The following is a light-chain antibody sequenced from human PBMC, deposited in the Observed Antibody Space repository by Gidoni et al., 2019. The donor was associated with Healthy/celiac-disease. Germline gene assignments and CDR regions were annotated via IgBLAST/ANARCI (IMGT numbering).Light chain of an antibody. V-gene: IGKV1-33*01. CDR2: DAS. CDR1: QEISNY. CDR3: QQYDNLPPN. J-gene: IGKJ2*01. Sequence: DIQLTQSPSSLSASVGDRVTITCQASQEISNYLNWYQQKPVKAPKLLIYDASNLETGVPSRFSGSGSGTDFTFTISSMQPKDIATYYCQQYDNLPPNFXQXTKLEIK.